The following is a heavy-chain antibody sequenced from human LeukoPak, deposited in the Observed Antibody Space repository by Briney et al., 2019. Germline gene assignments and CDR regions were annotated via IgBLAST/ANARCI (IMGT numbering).Heavy chain of an antibody. CDR3: ATLPGGVTTPNPS. V-gene: IGHV4-61*02. CDR2: VSTTGST. CDR1: GGSISSGRYY. Sequence: SQTLSLTCTVSGGSISSGRYYWSWIRQPAGKGLEWIGRVSTTGSTNYNPSLKSRVTIPLDTSKNQFSLKLTSVTAADTAVYYCATLPGGVTTPNPSWGQGTLVTVSS. J-gene: IGHJ5*02. D-gene: IGHD4-17*01.